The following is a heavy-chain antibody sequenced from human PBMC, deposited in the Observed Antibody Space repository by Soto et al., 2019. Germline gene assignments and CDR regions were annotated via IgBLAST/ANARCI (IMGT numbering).Heavy chain of an antibody. Sequence: SETLSLTCTVSGGSISSGDYYWSWIRQPPGKGLEWIGYIYYSGSTYYNPSLKSRVAISVDTSKNQFSLKLSSVTAADTAVYYCARDWLEPPYYYYGMDVWGQGTKVTVSS. CDR1: GGSISSGDYY. CDR2: IYYSGST. D-gene: IGHD5-12*01. CDR3: ARDWLEPPYYYYGMDV. V-gene: IGHV4-30-4*01. J-gene: IGHJ6*02.